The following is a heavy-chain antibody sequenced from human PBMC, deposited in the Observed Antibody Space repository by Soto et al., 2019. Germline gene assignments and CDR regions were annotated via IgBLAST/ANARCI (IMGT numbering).Heavy chain of an antibody. D-gene: IGHD2-2*01. J-gene: IGHJ4*02. V-gene: IGHV1-18*04. CDR3: AREYCSGTRCYGVDY. Sequence: QVQLVQSGFEVKKPGASVKVSCKASGYTLTTYGITWVRQAPGQGLEWMGWISTSSGDTQYAQKFEGRVTMKTDTSTNTVYMELRTLRSDDTALYYCAREYCSGTRCYGVDYWGQGILVTVSS. CDR2: ISTSSGDT. CDR1: GYTLTTYG.